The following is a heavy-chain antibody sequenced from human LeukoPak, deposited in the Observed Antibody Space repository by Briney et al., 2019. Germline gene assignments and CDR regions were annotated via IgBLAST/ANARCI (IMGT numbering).Heavy chain of an antibody. CDR1: GFTFSSYS. Sequence: GGSLRLSCAASGFTFSSYSMNWVRQAPGKGLEWVSSISSSSSYIYYADSVKGRFTISRDNAKNSLYLQMNSLRAEDTAVYYCARLSAMLRGPEPFYYFEYWGQGILVTVSS. D-gene: IGHD3-10*01. CDR2: ISSSSSYI. J-gene: IGHJ4*02. CDR3: ARLSAMLRGPEPFYYFEY. V-gene: IGHV3-21*01.